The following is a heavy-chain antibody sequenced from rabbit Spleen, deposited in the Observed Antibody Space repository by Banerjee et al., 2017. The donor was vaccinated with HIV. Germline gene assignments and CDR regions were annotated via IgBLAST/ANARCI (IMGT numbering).Heavy chain of an antibody. J-gene: IGHJ6*01. CDR1: GFSFSDQAV. V-gene: IGHV1S45*01. CDR3: ARDSGSSFSSYGMDL. Sequence: QEQLVESGGDLVKPEGSLTLSCTASGFSFSDQAVMCWVRQAPGKGLEWIACIDIGSSGFTYFASWAKGRFTISKTSSTSVTLQMTSLTAADTATYFCARDSGSSFSSYGMDLWGQGTLVTVS. CDR2: IDIGSSGFT. D-gene: IGHD8-1*01.